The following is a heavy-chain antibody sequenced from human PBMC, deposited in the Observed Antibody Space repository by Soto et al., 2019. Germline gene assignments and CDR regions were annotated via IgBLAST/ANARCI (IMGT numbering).Heavy chain of an antibody. Sequence: QVQLVESGGGVVQPGRSLRLSCAASGFTFSSSAVHWVRQAPGKGLEWVAVISYDGANKYYADSVKGRFTISRDNSKNTLYLQMNSLTVEDTAVYYCAREGGSYCFDYWGQATLVTVSS. J-gene: IGHJ4*02. CDR1: GFTFSSSA. D-gene: IGHD1-26*01. CDR3: AREGGSYCFDY. V-gene: IGHV3-30-3*01. CDR2: ISYDGANK.